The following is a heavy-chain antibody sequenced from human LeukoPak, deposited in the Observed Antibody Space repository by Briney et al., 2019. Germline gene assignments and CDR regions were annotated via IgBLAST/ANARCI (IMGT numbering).Heavy chain of an antibody. CDR1: GYTFTGYY. J-gene: IGHJ5*02. CDR2: INPNSGGT. V-gene: IGHV1-2*02. D-gene: IGHD2-2*01. CDR3: ARLYCSSTSCSVWFDP. Sequence: ASVKVSCKASGYTFTGYYMHWVRQAPGQGLEWMGWINPNSGGTNYAQKFQGRVTMTRDTSISTAYMELSRLRSDDTAVYYCARLYCSSTSCSVWFDPWGQGTLVTVSS.